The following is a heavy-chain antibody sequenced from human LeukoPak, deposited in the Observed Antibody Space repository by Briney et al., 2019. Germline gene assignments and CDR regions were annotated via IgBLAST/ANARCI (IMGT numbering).Heavy chain of an antibody. CDR3: ARGASVVAGNDNAFDI. D-gene: IGHD6-19*01. V-gene: IGHV3-21*01. CDR2: ISTSSSYI. Sequence: GGSLRLSCAASGFTFSSHSMNWVRHAPGKGLEWVSSISTSSSYIYYTDSVKGRFTISRDNARNSLYLQMNSLRAEDTAVYYCARGASVVAGNDNAFDIWGQGTMVTVSS. J-gene: IGHJ3*02. CDR1: GFTFSSHS.